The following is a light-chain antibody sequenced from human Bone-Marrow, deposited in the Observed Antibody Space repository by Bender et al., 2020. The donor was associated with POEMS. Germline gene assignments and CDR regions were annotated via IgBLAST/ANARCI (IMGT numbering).Light chain of an antibody. CDR3: STWDDRLNAWL. V-gene: IGLV1-44*01. CDR2: AVD. J-gene: IGLJ3*02. Sequence: GTAPRLVIYAVDRRPSGVPNRFSASKSGSSASLAISGLQSEDAADYYCSTWDDRLNAWLFGGGTKLTVL.